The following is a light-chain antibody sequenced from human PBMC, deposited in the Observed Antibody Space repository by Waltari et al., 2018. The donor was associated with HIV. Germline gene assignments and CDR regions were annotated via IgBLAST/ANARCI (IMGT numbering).Light chain of an antibody. V-gene: IGKV3-20*01. CDR3: QQYGRSAT. Sequence: EFALTPSPATLSLSPGVRATLSCRASQTVYSDYLAWYQQTPGQAPRLLISGATSSATGIPDRFSGSGSGTDFTLTISRLEPEDFAVYYCQQYGRSATFGQGTKVEIK. CDR1: QTVYSDY. J-gene: IGKJ1*01. CDR2: GAT.